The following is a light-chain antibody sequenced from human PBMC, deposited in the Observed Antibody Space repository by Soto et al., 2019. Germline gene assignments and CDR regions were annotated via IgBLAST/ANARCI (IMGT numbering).Light chain of an antibody. CDR1: QSINTW. Sequence: DIQMTQSPSTVSASVGDRITITCRASQSINTWLALDRQRHGEAPKLLIYEGSTLAMGVPTRFSGSGSETDFTLSISRQQPEDVATLDCQQEQTYARTVGQGTKVEVK. CDR2: EGS. CDR3: QQEQTYART. J-gene: IGKJ1*01. V-gene: IGKV1-5*03.